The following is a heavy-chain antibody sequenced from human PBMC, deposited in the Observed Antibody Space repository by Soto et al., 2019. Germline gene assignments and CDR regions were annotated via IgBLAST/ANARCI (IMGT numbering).Heavy chain of an antibody. J-gene: IGHJ2*01. CDR2: VWFDGGNK. Sequence: QEQLVESGGGVVQPGKSLRLSCAGSGFTFSSSGMHWVRQAPGKVLEWVAVVWFDGGNKKYTDSVKGRFAISRDNSKSTLYLQMNSLRAEDTAVYYCARDEGYFDLWGRGILVTVSS. CDR1: GFTFSSSG. V-gene: IGHV3-33*01. CDR3: ARDEGYFDL.